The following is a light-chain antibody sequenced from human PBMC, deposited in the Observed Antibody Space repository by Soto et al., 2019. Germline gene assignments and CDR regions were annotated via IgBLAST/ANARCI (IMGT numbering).Light chain of an antibody. CDR3: CSYAGTYTFV. Sequence: QSVLTQPASVSGSPGQSITISCTGTSSDVGGFDFVSWYQHHPGKAPKLIIYDVTKRPSGVPDRFSGSKSGNTASLTISGLQADDEGDYYCCSYAGTYTFVFGGGTKLTVL. J-gene: IGLJ2*01. CDR1: SSDVGGFDF. CDR2: DVT. V-gene: IGLV2-11*01.